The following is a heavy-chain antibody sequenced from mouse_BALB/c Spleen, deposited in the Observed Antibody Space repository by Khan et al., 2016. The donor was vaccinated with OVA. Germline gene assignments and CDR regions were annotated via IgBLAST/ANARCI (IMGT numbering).Heavy chain of an antibody. D-gene: IGHD1-1*01. CDR1: GFTFSTHG. Sequence: EVELVESGGDLVKPGGSLKLSCAASGFTFSTHGMSWVRQTPDKRLEWVATISSGGSYTYYPDSVKGRFTISRDNAKNTLNLQMRSLKSADTAMYYCTRLAYYYNSEGFAYWGQGTLVTVSA. CDR2: ISSGGSYT. CDR3: TRLAYYYNSEGFAY. J-gene: IGHJ3*01. V-gene: IGHV5-6*01.